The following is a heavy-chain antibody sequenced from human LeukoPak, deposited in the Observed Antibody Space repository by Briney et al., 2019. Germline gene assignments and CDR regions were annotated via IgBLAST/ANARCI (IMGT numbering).Heavy chain of an antibody. CDR3: ATETNGRHYDY. CDR1: GLTFSTSG. CDR2: IGPTGSDR. Sequence: GGSLRLSCTASGLTFSTSGFNWVRQAPGKGLEWVASIGPTGSDRCHADSIKGRFTISRDNANNFLYLQMNSLRAEDTAVYYCATETNGRHYDYWGQGTLLTVSS. J-gene: IGHJ4*02. D-gene: IGHD1-14*01. V-gene: IGHV3-21*06.